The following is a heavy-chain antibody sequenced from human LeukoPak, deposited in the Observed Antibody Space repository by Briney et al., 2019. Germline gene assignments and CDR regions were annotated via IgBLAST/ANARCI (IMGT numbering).Heavy chain of an antibody. Sequence: SETLSLTCTGSGVSISSYYWGWIRQPPGKGLEWSGYIYYSGSTNYNPPLKSRVTISVESSTYQLSLRLSSVTAADTDVYYCPSAVYYYGSGSHNYFDYWGQGTLVTVSS. D-gene: IGHD3-10*01. CDR1: GVSISSYY. V-gene: IGHV4-59*12. J-gene: IGHJ4*02. CDR2: IYYSGST. CDR3: PSAVYYYGSGSHNYFDY.